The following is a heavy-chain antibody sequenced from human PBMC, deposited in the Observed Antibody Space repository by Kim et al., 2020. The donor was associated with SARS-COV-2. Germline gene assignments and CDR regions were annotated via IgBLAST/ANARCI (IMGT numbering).Heavy chain of an antibody. Sequence: SETLSLTCTVSGGSISSYYWSWIRQPPGKGLEWIGYIYYSGSTNYNPSLKSRVTISVDTSKNQFSLKLSSVTAADTAVYYCARTPRELLFMWVFDYWGQGTLVTVSS. D-gene: IGHD1-26*01. CDR2: IYYSGST. J-gene: IGHJ4*02. CDR1: GGSISSYY. CDR3: ARTPRELLFMWVFDY. V-gene: IGHV4-59*08.